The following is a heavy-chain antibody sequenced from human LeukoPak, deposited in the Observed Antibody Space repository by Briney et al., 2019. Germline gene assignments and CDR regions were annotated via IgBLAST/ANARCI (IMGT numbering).Heavy chain of an antibody. Sequence: SETLSLTCAVYGGSFSGYYWSWIRQPPGKGLEWIGEINHSGSTNYNPSLKSRVTISVDTSKNQFSLKLSSVTAADTAVYYCASRYSSSWLNYYGMDVWGQGTTATVSS. V-gene: IGHV4-34*01. CDR2: INHSGST. CDR3: ASRYSSSWLNYYGMDV. J-gene: IGHJ6*02. CDR1: GGSFSGYY. D-gene: IGHD6-13*01.